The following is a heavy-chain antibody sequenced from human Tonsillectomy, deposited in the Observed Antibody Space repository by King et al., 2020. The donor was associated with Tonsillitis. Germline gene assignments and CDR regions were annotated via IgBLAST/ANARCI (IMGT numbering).Heavy chain of an antibody. Sequence: QLVQSGAEVKKPGKSLKISCKASGYSFNTYWIAWVRQMPGKGLEWMGIIYPGDSDTRYSPSFQGQVTISADKSISTAYLQWNSLKASDTAMYYCARRARRYCTGGSCFSNWFDPWGQGTLVTVSS. J-gene: IGHJ5*02. V-gene: IGHV5-51*01. D-gene: IGHD2-15*01. CDR3: ARRARRYCTGGSCFSNWFDP. CDR2: IYPGDSDT. CDR1: GYSFNTYW.